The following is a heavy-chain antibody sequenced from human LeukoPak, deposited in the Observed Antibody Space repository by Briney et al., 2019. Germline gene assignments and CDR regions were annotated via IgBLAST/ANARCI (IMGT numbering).Heavy chain of an antibody. D-gene: IGHD6-19*01. CDR2: ISGSGGST. CDR3: AKCGQWLVYDEFGI. V-gene: IGHV3-23*01. CDR1: GFTFSNYA. J-gene: IGHJ3*02. Sequence: PGGSLRLSCAASGFTFSNYAMSWVHQAPGKGLEWVSAISGSGGSTYYADSVKGRFAISRDNSKNTLYLQMNSLRADDTAVYYCAKCGQWLVYDEFGIWGQGTMVTVSS.